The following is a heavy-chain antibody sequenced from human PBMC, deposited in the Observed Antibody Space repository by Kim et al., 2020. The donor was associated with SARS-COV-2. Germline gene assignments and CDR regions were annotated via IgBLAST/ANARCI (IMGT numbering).Heavy chain of an antibody. Sequence: SETLSLTCTVSGGSISSDYWSWIRQPPGKGLEWIGYIYYSGSTNYNPSLKSRVTISVDTSKNQFSLKLSSVTAADTAVYYCARDGALRYFDWRSPPAGPDAFDIWGKGTMVTVSS. CDR1: GGSISSDY. V-gene: IGHV4-59*13. CDR3: ARDGALRYFDWRSPPAGPDAFDI. D-gene: IGHD3-9*01. CDR2: IYYSGST. J-gene: IGHJ3*02.